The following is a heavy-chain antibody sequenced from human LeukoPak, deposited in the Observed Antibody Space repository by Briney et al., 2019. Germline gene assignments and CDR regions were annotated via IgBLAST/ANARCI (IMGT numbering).Heavy chain of an antibody. D-gene: IGHD3-9*01. V-gene: IGHV3-74*01. CDR2: INSDGSST. J-gene: IGHJ4*02. Sequence: PGGSLRLSCAASGFTFSSYWMHWVRQAPGKGLVWVSRINSDGSSTSYADSVKGRFTISRDNAKNTLYLQMNSLRAEDTAVYYCARVIRYFDWDSFDYWGQGTLVTVSS. CDR3: ARVIRYFDWDSFDY. CDR1: GFTFSSYW.